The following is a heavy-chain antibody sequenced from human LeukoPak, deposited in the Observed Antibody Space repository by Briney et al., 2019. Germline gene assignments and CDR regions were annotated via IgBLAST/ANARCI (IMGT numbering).Heavy chain of an antibody. CDR2: IYYSGST. CDR3: ARGDPYYYDSSGYFDY. Sequence: PSETLSLTCTVSGGSISSSSYYWGWIRQPPGKGLEWIGSIYYSGSTYYNPSLKSRVTISVDTSKNQFSLKLSSVTAADTAVYYCARGDPYYYDSSGYFDYWGQGTLVTVSS. J-gene: IGHJ4*02. V-gene: IGHV4-39*07. CDR1: GGSISSSSYY. D-gene: IGHD3-22*01.